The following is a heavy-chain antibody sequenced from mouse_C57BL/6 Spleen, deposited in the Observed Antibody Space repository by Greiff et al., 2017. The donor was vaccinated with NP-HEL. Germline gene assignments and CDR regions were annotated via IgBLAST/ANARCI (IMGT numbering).Heavy chain of an antibody. CDR1: GFTFSDYG. CDR2: ISSGSSTI. J-gene: IGHJ4*01. Sequence: EVKLVESGGGLVKPGGSLKLSCAASGFTFSDYGMHWVRQAPEKGLEWVAYISSGSSTIYYADTVKGRFTISRDNAKNTLFLQMTSLRSEDTAMYYCAASPQAPYYYAMDYWGQGTSVTVSS. CDR3: AASPQAPYYYAMDY. D-gene: IGHD3-2*02. V-gene: IGHV5-17*01.